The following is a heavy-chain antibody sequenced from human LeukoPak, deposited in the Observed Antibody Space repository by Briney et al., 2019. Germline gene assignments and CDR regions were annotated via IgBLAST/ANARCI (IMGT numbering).Heavy chain of an antibody. CDR2: ISSSGSTI. D-gene: IGHD6-19*01. CDR1: GFTFSDYY. V-gene: IGHV3-11*01. CDR3: AGEGSGWENHDAFDI. J-gene: IGHJ3*02. Sequence: GGSLRLSCAASGFTFSDYYMSWIRQAPGKGLEWVSYISSSGSTIYYADSVKGRFTISRDNAKNSLYLQMNSLRAEDTAVYYCAGEGSGWENHDAFDIWGQGTMVTVSS.